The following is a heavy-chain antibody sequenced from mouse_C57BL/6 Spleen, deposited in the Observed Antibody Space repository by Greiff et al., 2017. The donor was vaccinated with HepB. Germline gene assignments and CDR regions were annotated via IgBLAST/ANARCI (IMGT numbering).Heavy chain of an antibody. J-gene: IGHJ2*01. CDR2: ISYDGSN. Sequence: EVKVEESGPGLVKPSQSLSLTCSVTGYSITSGYYWNWIRQFPGNKLEWMGYISYDGSNNYNPSLKNRISITRDTSKNQFFLKLNSVTTEDTATYYCARGILLDYWGQGTTLTVSS. CDR3: ARGILLDY. CDR1: GYSITSGYY. V-gene: IGHV3-6*01.